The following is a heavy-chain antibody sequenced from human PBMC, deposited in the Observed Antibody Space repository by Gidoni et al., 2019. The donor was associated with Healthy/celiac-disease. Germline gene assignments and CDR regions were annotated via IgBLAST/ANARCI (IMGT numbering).Heavy chain of an antibody. D-gene: IGHD2-15*01. V-gene: IGHV4-39*07. CDR1: GGSISSSSYY. J-gene: IGHJ4*02. CDR2: IYYSGST. Sequence: QLQLQESGPGLVKPSETLSLTCTVPGGSISSSSYYWGWIRQPPGKGLEWIGSIYYSGSTYYNPSLKSRVTISVDTSKNQFSLKLSSVTAADTAVYYCARDWYGGNPGQLPWGQGTLVTVSS. CDR3: ARDWYGGNPGQLP.